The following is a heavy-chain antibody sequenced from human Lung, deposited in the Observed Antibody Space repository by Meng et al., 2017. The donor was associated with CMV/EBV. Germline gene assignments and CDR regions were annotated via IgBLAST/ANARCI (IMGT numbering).Heavy chain of an antibody. J-gene: IGHJ1*01. CDR2: IPHRGSS. CDR1: GDSLTNHNW. CDR3: LRRSGGSV. Sequence: QLQLRESGPALEKPPDTLSLTCAVSGDSLTNHNWCAWVRQPPGKGLEWIGEIPHRGSSAYNPSLKSRVSMSIDKSKNQFSLKLTSVTAADTAVYHCLRRSGGSVWGQGTLVTVSS. V-gene: IGHV4-4*03. D-gene: IGHD3-10*01.